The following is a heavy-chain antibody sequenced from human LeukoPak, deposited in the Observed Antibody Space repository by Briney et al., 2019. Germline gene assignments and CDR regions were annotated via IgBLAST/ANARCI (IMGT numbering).Heavy chain of an antibody. CDR3: ARGDRYDSSGYPNWFDP. V-gene: IGHV4-59*01. CDR2: IYYSGST. D-gene: IGHD3-22*01. J-gene: IGHJ5*02. CDR1: GGSISSYY. Sequence: SETLSLTCTVSGGSISSYYWSWIRQPPGKGLEWIGYIYYSGSTNYNPSLKGRVTISVDTSKNQFSLKLSSVTAADTAVYYCARGDRYDSSGYPNWFDPWGQGTLVTVSS.